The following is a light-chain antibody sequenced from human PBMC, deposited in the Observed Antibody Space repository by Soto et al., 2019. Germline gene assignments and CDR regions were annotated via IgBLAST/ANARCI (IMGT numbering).Light chain of an antibody. Sequence: AVQMTHCPSSLSASVGDRVTITCRASQGIRDELGWYQQKAGKAPNLLISAASRLQSGVPSRFSGRGSGTDFTLTISSLQPEHFAPYYCLQDYDYHRTFGQGTKV. V-gene: IGKV1-6*01. CDR1: QGIRDE. CDR3: LQDYDYHRT. J-gene: IGKJ1*01. CDR2: AAS.